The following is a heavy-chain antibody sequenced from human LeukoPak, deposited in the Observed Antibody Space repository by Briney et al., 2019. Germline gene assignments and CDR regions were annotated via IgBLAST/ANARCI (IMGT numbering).Heavy chain of an antibody. V-gene: IGHV3-7*01. J-gene: IGHJ6*03. D-gene: IGHD5-18*01. CDR2: IKQDGSEK. CDR1: GFTFSSYW. CDR3: ARDPPYYSYGYHYYMDV. Sequence: GGSLRLSCAASGFTFSSYWMSWVRQAPGKGLEWVANIKQDGSEKYYVDSVKGRFTISRDNAKNSLYLQMNSLRAEDTAVYYCARDPPYYSYGYHYYMDVWGKGTTVSVSS.